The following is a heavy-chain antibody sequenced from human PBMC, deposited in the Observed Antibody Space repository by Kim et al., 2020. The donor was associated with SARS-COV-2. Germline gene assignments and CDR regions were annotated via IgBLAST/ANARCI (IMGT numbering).Heavy chain of an antibody. CDR3: ARVGGKSYLVVVTALDAFDI. Sequence: RVTISVDTSKNQFSLKLSSVTAADTAVYYCARVGGKSYLVVVTALDAFDIWGQGTMVTVSS. J-gene: IGHJ3*02. V-gene: IGHV4-34*01. D-gene: IGHD2-21*02.